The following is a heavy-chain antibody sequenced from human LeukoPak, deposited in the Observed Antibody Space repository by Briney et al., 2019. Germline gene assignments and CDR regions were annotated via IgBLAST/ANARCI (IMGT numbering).Heavy chain of an antibody. D-gene: IGHD2-2*02. CDR2: IIPIFGTA. Sequence: SVKVSCKASGGTFSSYAISWVRQAPGQGLEWMGGIIPIFGTANYAQKFQGRVTITADESTSTAYMELSSLRSEDTAVYYCSRDGIRSVCSSTSCYSKRSEGWFDPWGQGTLVTVSS. CDR1: GGTFSSYA. CDR3: SRDGIRSVCSSTSCYSKRSEGWFDP. J-gene: IGHJ5*02. V-gene: IGHV1-69*13.